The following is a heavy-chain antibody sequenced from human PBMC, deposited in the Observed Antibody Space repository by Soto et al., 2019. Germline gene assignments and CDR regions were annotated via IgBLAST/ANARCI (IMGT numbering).Heavy chain of an antibody. D-gene: IGHD3-22*01. CDR1: GLTFSNSA. CDR3: VKFMIVVPCTGLAYY. V-gene: IGHV3-23*01. CDR2: IRVGGSST. J-gene: IGHJ4*02. Sequence: GRTLKNSSAAHGLTFSNSAMRWVRQAPGKGLEWVSTIRVGGSSTYYPDSVKGRFTISRDNSKNTLYLQMNSLRAEDTAVYYRVKFMIVVPCTGLAYYWAQGTWVTVSS.